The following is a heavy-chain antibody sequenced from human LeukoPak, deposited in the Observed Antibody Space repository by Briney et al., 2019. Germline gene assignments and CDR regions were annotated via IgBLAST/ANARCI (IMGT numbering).Heavy chain of an antibody. CDR3: ARDFQYYYDSSGYYQDY. V-gene: IGHV1-2*02. CDR2: INPNSGGT. D-gene: IGHD3-22*01. Sequence: ASVKVSCKASGYTFTGYYMHWVRQAPGQGLEWMGWINPNSGGTNYAQKFQGRVTMTRDTSISTAYMELSRLRSDDTAVYYCARDFQYYYDSSGYYQDYWGQGTLVTVSS. CDR1: GYTFTGYY. J-gene: IGHJ4*02.